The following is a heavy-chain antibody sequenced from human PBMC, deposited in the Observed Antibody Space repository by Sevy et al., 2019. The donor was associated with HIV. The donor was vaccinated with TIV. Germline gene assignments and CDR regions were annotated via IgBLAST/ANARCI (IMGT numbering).Heavy chain of an antibody. J-gene: IGHJ4*02. CDR2: IYYSGST. CDR1: GGSISSGDYY. CDR3: ARGGYYDSSGYPIRAKAVSD. V-gene: IGHV4-30-4*01. D-gene: IGHD3-22*01. Sequence: SETLSLTCTVSGGSISSGDYYWSWIRQPPGKGLEWIGYIYYSGSTYYNPSLKSRVTISVDTSKNQFSLKLSSVTAADTAVYYCARGGYYDSSGYPIRAKAVSDWGQGTLVTVSS.